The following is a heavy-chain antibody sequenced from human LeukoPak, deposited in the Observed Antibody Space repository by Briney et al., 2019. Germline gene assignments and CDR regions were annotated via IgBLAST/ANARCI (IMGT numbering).Heavy chain of an antibody. CDR2: IIPIFGTA. V-gene: IGHV1-69*05. Sequence: GASVKVSCKASGGTFSSYAISWVRQAPGQGLEWMGGIIPIFGTANYAQKFQGRVTITTDESTSTAYMGLSSLRSEDTAVYYCATRNSWYKYYYYYMDVWGKGTTVTVSS. CDR3: ATRNSWYKYYYYYMDV. D-gene: IGHD6-13*01. CDR1: GGTFSSYA. J-gene: IGHJ6*03.